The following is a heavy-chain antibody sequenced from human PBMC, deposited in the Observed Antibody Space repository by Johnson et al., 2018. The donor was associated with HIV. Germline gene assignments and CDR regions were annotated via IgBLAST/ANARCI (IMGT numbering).Heavy chain of an antibody. D-gene: IGHD6-19*01. CDR1: GFTFSSYA. Sequence: VQLVESGGGVVQPGRSLRLSCAASGFTFSSYAMHWVRQAPGTGLEWVAVISYDGSNKSYADSVKGRFTISRDNSKHSLYLHMNSLRAEDTAVYYCARVRYSSGWPIYAFDIWGQGTVVIVSS. V-gene: IGHV3-30-3*01. CDR2: ISYDGSNK. J-gene: IGHJ3*02. CDR3: ARVRYSSGWPIYAFDI.